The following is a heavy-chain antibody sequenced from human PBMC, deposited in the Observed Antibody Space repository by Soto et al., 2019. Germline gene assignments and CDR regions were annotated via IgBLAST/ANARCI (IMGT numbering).Heavy chain of an antibody. D-gene: IGHD6-13*01. CDR3: ARSPIYSSSFDY. V-gene: IGHV1-2*02. CDR2: INPNSGGT. J-gene: IGHJ4*02. CDR1: GYTFTGYY. Sequence: ASVKVSCKASGYTFTGYYMHWVRQAPGQGLEWMGWINPNSGGTNYAQKFQGRVTMTRDTSISTAYMELSRLRSDDTAMYYCARSPIYSSSFDYWGQGTLVTVSS.